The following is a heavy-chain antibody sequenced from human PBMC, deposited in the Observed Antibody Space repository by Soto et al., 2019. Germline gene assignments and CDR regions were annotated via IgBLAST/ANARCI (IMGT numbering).Heavy chain of an antibody. D-gene: IGHD2-2*01. J-gene: IGHJ6*02. V-gene: IGHV3-30-3*01. CDR1: GSTFSSYA. CDR3: PRVRPQLTANRAYFYGMDV. Sequence: GGSLRLSCAASGSTFSSYAMHWVRQAQGKGLGWVAIISFDGSNKYSADSVTGRFTISRDNSKNTLYLQMNSLRAEDTAVYYCPRVRPQLTANRAYFYGMDVWGQGTTVTVSS. CDR2: ISFDGSNK.